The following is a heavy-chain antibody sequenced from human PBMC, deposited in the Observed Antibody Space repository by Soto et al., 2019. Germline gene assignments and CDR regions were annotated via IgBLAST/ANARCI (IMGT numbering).Heavy chain of an antibody. V-gene: IGHV4-59*01. D-gene: IGHD5-18*01. Sequence: SETLSLTCTVSGGSISSYYWSWIRQPPGKGLEWIGYIYYSGSTNYNPSPKSRVTISVDTSKNQFSLKLSSVTAADTAVYYCARAAYSYGYNWFDPWGQGTLVTVSS. J-gene: IGHJ5*02. CDR2: IYYSGST. CDR1: GGSISSYY. CDR3: ARAAYSYGYNWFDP.